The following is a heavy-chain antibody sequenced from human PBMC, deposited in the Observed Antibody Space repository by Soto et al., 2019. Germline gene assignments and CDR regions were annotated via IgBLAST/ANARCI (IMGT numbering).Heavy chain of an antibody. J-gene: IGHJ4*02. CDR2: IYWDDDK. CDR3: AHRLGSIATSGTLDY. Sequence: QITLKESGPTLVKPTQTLTLTCTFSGFSLSTSGVGVGWIRQPPGKALEWLALIYWDDDKRYSPSLKSRLTITKDTSKNQVVLTMTDMDPVDTATYYCAHRLGSIATSGTLDYWGQGTLATVSS. D-gene: IGHD6-13*01. CDR1: GFSLSTSGVG. V-gene: IGHV2-5*02.